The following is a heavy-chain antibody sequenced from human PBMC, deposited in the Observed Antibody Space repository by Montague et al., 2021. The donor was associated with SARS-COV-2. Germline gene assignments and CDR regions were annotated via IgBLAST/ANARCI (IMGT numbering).Heavy chain of an antibody. V-gene: IGHV4-4*02. CDR2: IYHSGST. CDR1: GGSISSSNW. J-gene: IGHJ6*02. Sequence: SETLSLTCAVSGGSISSSNWWTWVRQPPGKGLEWIGEIYHSGSTNYNPSLKSRVTISVDKSKNQFSLKLSSVTAADTAVYYCSRRPLGYYYCGMDVWGQGTTVTVSS. CDR3: SRRPLGYYYCGMDV.